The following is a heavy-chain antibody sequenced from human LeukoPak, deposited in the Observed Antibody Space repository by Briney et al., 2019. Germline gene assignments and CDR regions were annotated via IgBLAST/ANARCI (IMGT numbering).Heavy chain of an antibody. J-gene: IGHJ4*02. V-gene: IGHV3-21*01. Sequence: GGSLRLSCAASGFTFSSYSMNWVRQAPGKGLEWVSSISSSSSYIYYADSVKGRFTISRDNAKNSLYLQKNSLRAEDTGVYYCARDPVGVRYSRGPGAKFDYWGQGTLVTVSS. CDR1: GFTFSSYS. CDR3: ARDPVGVRYSRGPGAKFDY. D-gene: IGHD6-19*01. CDR2: ISSSSSYI.